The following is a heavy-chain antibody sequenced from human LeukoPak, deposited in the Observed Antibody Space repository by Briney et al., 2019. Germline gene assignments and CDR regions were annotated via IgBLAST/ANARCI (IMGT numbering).Heavy chain of an antibody. CDR3: ARRNRDRFGEYRRTREYYFDY. V-gene: IGHV4-34*01. CDR2: INHSGST. D-gene: IGHD3-10*01. J-gene: IGHJ4*02. Sequence: SETLSLTCAVYGGSFSGYYWSWIRQPPGKGLEWIGEINHSGSTNYNPSLKGRVTISVDTSKNQFSLKLSSVTAADTAVYYCARRNRDRFGEYRRTREYYFDYWGQGTLVTVSS. CDR1: GGSFSGYY.